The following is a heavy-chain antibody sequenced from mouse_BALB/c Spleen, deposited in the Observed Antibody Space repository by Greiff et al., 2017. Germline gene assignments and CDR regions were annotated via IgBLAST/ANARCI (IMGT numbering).Heavy chain of an antibody. D-gene: IGHD2-3*01. CDR2: IWAGGST. CDR3: ARDLDGYYAWFAY. CDR1: GFSLTSYG. J-gene: IGHJ3*01. V-gene: IGHV2-9*02. Sequence: VQGVESGPGLVAPSQSLSITCTVSGFSLTSYGVHWVRQPPGKGLEWLGVIWAGGSTNYNSALMSRLSISKDNSKSQVFLKMNSLQTDDTAMYYCARDLDGYYAWFAYWGQGTLVTVSA.